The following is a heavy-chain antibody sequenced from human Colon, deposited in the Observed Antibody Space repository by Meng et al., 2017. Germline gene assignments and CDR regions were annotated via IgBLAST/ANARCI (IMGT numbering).Heavy chain of an antibody. CDR1: GYTFTTYG. V-gene: IGHV7-4-1*02. CDR2: INTNTGKP. Sequence: QVQRVQCGSELKKPGASGRISCKASGYTFTTYGMKWVRQAPGQGLEWMGWINTNTGKPTYAQGLTGRFVFSLDTSVSTAYLQISSLKAEDTAVYYCARDSEAADYWGQGTLVTVSS. CDR3: ARDSEAADY. J-gene: IGHJ4*02. D-gene: IGHD6-25*01.